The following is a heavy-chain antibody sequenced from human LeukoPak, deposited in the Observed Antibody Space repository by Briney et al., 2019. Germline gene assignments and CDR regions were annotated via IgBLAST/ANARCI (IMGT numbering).Heavy chain of an antibody. CDR3: ARDPATEYYFDY. CDR1: GFTFSRYW. CDR2: INSDGSST. J-gene: IGHJ4*02. Sequence: GGSLRLPCAASGFTFSRYWMHWVRQAPGKGLVWVSRINSDGSSTTYADSVKGRFTISRDNAKNTLYLQMNSLRAEDTAVYYCARDPATEYYFDYWGQGTLVTVSS. V-gene: IGHV3-74*03. D-gene: IGHD2-2*01.